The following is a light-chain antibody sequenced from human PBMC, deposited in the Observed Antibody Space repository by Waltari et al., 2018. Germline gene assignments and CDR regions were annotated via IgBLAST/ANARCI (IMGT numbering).Light chain of an antibody. V-gene: IGKV2-28*01. J-gene: IGKJ3*01. CDR3: MQALQTQFT. CDR2: LGS. Sequence: DIVMTQSPLSLPVTPGEPASIPCRSSQSLLHINGYNYLDWYLQKPGQSPQLLIYLGSNRASGVPDRFSGSGSGTDFTLKISRVEAEDVGVYYCMQALQTQFTFGPGTKVDIK. CDR1: QSLLHINGYNY.